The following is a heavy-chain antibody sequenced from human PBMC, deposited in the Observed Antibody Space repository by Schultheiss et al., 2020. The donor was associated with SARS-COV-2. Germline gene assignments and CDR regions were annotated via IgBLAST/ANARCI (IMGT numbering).Heavy chain of an antibody. CDR2: IYTSGST. V-gene: IGHV4-61*02. CDR1: GGSISSGSYY. D-gene: IGHD4-11*01. Sequence: SETLSLTCTVSGGSISSGSYYWSWIRQPAGKGLEWIGRIYTSGSTYYNPSLKSRVTISVDTSKNQFSLKLSSVTAADTAVYYCARGHDYSNPWALGYWGQGTLVTVSS. CDR3: ARGHDYSNPWALGY. J-gene: IGHJ4*02.